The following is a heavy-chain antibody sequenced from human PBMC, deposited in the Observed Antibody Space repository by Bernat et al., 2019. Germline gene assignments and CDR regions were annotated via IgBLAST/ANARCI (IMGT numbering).Heavy chain of an antibody. CDR2: ISYDGSNK. D-gene: IGHD2-15*01. CDR3: ARDPQERGYWSGGSCFHYYYSYYMDV. Sequence: QVQLVESGGGVVQPGRSLRLSCAASGFTFSSYGMHWVRQAPGKGLEWVAVISYDGSNKYYADSVKGRFTISRDNSKNTLYLQMNSLRAEDTAVYYCARDPQERGYWSGGSCFHYYYSYYMDVWGKGTTVTVSS. CDR1: GFTFSSYG. J-gene: IGHJ6*03. V-gene: IGHV3-30*03.